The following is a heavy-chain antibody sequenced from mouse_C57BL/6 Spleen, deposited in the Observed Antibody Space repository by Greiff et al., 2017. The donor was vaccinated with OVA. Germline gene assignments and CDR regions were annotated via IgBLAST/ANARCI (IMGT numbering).Heavy chain of an antibody. Sequence: QVQLQQPGAELVKPGASVKLSCKASGYTFTSYWMHWVKQRPGRGLEWIGRIAPNSGGTKYNEKFKSKATLTVDKPSSPAYMQLSSLTSEDSAVYYCARRDGDNEWFAYWGQGTLVTVSA. CDR3: ARRDGDNEWFAY. J-gene: IGHJ3*01. D-gene: IGHD2-13*01. CDR1: GYTFTSYW. CDR2: IAPNSGGT. V-gene: IGHV1-72*01.